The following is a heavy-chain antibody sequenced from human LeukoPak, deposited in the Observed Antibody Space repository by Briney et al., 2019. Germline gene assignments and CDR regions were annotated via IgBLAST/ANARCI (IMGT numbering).Heavy chain of an antibody. CDR2: TYYRSKWYN. Sequence: SQTLSLTCAISGDSFSSNSAAWNWIRQSPSRGLEWLGRTYYRSKWYNDYAVSVKSRITINPDTSKNQFSLQLNSVTPEDTAVYYCARGQWLVSGIQFDYWGQGTRVTVSS. CDR1: GDSFSSNSAA. V-gene: IGHV6-1*01. J-gene: IGHJ4*02. CDR3: ARGQWLVSGIQFDY. D-gene: IGHD6-19*01.